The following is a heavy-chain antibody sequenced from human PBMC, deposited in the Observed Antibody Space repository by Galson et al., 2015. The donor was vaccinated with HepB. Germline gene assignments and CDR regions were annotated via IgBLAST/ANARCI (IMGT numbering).Heavy chain of an antibody. CDR1: GGSISSGSYY. Sequence: TLSLTCTISGGSISSGSYYWSWIRQPAGKGLEWIGRINPSGSTNYNPSLKSRVTMSVDTSKNQFSLKLSSVTAADTAVYYCAREDRWGQQLAPWGQGTLVTVSS. V-gene: IGHV4-61*02. J-gene: IGHJ5*02. D-gene: IGHD6-13*01. CDR2: INPSGST. CDR3: AREDRWGQQLAP.